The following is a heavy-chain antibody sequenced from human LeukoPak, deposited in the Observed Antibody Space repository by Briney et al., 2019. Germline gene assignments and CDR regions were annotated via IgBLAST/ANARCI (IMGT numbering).Heavy chain of an antibody. D-gene: IGHD3-16*01. Sequence: GGSLRLSCAASGFTFSSYSLNWVRQAPGKGLEWVSYISGSSGTIYYADSVKGRFTISRDNAKSSLYLQMNSLRAEDTAVYYCARRSEFGVLYYMDVWGKGTTVTVSS. CDR3: ARRSEFGVLYYMDV. V-gene: IGHV3-48*01. CDR2: ISGSSGTI. CDR1: GFTFSSYS. J-gene: IGHJ6*03.